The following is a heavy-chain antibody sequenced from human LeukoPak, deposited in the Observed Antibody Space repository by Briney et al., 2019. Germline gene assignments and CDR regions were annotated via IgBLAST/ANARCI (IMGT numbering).Heavy chain of an antibody. J-gene: IGHJ3*02. CDR3: ARQSSSIAALDAFDI. CDR2: IYYSGST. CDR1: GGSISSYY. V-gene: IGHV4-59*08. Sequence: SETLSLTCTVSGGSISSYYWSWIRQPPGKGLEWIGYIYYSGSTNYNPSLKSRVTISVDTSKNQFSLKLSSVTAADTAVYYCARQSSSIAALDAFDIWGQGTMVTVSS. D-gene: IGHD6-6*01.